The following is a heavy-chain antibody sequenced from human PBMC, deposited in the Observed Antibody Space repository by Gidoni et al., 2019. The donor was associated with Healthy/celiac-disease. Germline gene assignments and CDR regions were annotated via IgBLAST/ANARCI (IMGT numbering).Heavy chain of an antibody. J-gene: IGHJ6*02. V-gene: IGHV3-33*01. CDR1: GFTFSSYG. CDR3: ARVNFGSSGRRDGTYGMDV. Sequence: QVQLVESGGGVVQPGRCLRLSCAESGFTFSSYGMHWVRQAPGKGLEWVAVIWYDGSNKYYADSVKGRFTISRDKSKNTLYLQMNSLRAEDTAVYYCARVNFGSSGRRDGTYGMDVWGQGTTVTVSS. D-gene: IGHD6-19*01. CDR2: IWYDGSNK.